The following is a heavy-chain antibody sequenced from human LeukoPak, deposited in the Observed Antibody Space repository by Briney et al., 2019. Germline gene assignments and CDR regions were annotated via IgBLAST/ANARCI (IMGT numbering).Heavy chain of an antibody. J-gene: IGHJ4*02. D-gene: IGHD6-13*01. V-gene: IGHV4-61*02. CDR3: ASGTAAVPYYFDY. CDR1: GGSISSGSYY. CDR2: IYTSGST. Sequence: SETLSLTCTVSGGSISSGSYYWSWIRQPAGKGLEWIGRIYTSGSTNYNPSLKSRVTISVDTSKNQFSLKLSSVTAADTAVYYCASGTAAVPYYFDYWGQGTLVTVSS.